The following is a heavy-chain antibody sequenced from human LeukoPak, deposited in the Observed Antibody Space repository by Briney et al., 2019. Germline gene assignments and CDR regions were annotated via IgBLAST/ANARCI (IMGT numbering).Heavy chain of an antibody. CDR2: INHSGST. J-gene: IGHJ6*02. CDR3: ARQVVVPAVLLYYYYGMDV. V-gene: IGHV4-34*01. Sequence: PSETLSLTCAVYGGSFSGYYWSWIRQPPGKGLEWIGEINHSGSTNYNPSLKSRVTISVDTSKNQFSLKLSSVTAADTAVYYCARQVVVPAVLLYYYYGMDVWGQGTTVTVSS. D-gene: IGHD2-2*01. CDR1: GGSFSGYY.